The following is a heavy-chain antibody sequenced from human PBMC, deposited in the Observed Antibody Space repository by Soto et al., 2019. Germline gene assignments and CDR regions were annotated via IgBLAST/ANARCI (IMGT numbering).Heavy chain of an antibody. CDR2: IYYSGST. CDR1: SGSISSYY. Sequence: SETLSLTCTVSSGSISSYYWSWIRQPPGKGLEWIGYIYYSGSTNYNPSLKSRVTISVDTSKNQFSLKLSCVTAADTAVYYCARSGWGLAYYYYCMDVWGKGTTDTVSS. D-gene: IGHD3-10*01. J-gene: IGHJ6*03. V-gene: IGHV4-59*12. CDR3: ARSGWGLAYYYYCMDV.